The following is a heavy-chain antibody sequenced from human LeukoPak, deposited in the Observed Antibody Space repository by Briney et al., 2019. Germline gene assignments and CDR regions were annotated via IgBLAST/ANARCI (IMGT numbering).Heavy chain of an antibody. D-gene: IGHD3-9*01. CDR1: GFTFSNYA. Sequence: PGGSLRLSCAASGFTFSNYAMSWVRQAPGKGLEWVSAITGSGGSTYYADSLKGRFTISRDNSKNTVFLQMNSLRAEDTAVYYCAKWGDYDVLTGYYVSDYWGQGTLVTVSS. V-gene: IGHV3-23*01. CDR3: AKWGDYDVLTGYYVSDY. CDR2: ITGSGGST. J-gene: IGHJ4*02.